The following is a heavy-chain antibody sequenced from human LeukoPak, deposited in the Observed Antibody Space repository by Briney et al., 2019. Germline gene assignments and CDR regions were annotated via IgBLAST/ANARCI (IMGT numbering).Heavy chain of an antibody. CDR2: INPNSGGT. CDR3: ARGQQLASN. Sequence: GASVKVSCKASGYTFTGYYIYWVRQAPGQGLAWMGWINPNSGGTNYAQKFQGRVTMTREMSISTAYMELSRLRSDDTAVYYCARGQQLASNWGQGTLVTVSS. D-gene: IGHD6-13*01. J-gene: IGHJ4*02. CDR1: GYTFTGYY. V-gene: IGHV1-2*02.